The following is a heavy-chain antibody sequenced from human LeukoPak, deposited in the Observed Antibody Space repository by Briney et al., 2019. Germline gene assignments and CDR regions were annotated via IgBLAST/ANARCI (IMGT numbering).Heavy chain of an antibody. J-gene: IGHJ4*02. V-gene: IGHV4-34*01. CDR1: GGSFSGYY. Sequence: PSGTLSLTCAVSGGSFSGYYWSGIRQPPGKGLEWIGEINHRGSTNYNPHHKSRVNISVATSSKRSSLKLNAVTAADTAVYYCATGCIAEAGIPAPTCSKDEGGDDWGEGTLVTVS. CDR3: ATGCIAEAGIPAPTCSKDEGGDD. CDR2: INHRGST. D-gene: IGHD6-13*01.